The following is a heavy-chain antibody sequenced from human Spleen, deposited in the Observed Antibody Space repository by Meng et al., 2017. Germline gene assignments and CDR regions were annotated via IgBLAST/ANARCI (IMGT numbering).Heavy chain of an antibody. D-gene: IGHD3-9*01. Sequence: GESLKTPCAASGFTFSSYNIHWVAQTPGEGLVWGSRINTDASITTYAESVQGRFTISRDDAKNTVYLQMNSQRAEDTAVYYCARDADWVIFDHWGQGALVTVSS. CDR1: GFTFSSYN. V-gene: IGHV3-74*03. J-gene: IGHJ4*02. CDR3: ARDADWVIFDH. CDR2: INTDASIT.